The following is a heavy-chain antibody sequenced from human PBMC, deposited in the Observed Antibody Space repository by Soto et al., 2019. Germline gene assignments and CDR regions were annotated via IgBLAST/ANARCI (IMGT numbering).Heavy chain of an antibody. CDR3: ARDVDTAMVTSYYGMDV. D-gene: IGHD5-18*01. Sequence: QVQLVESGGGVVQPGRSLRLSCAASGFTFSSYAMHWVRQAPGKGLEWVAVISYDGSNKYYADSVKGRFTISRDNSKNTLYLQMNSLRAEDTAVYYCARDVDTAMVTSYYGMDVWGRGTTVTVSS. CDR2: ISYDGSNK. CDR1: GFTFSSYA. V-gene: IGHV3-30-3*01. J-gene: IGHJ6*02.